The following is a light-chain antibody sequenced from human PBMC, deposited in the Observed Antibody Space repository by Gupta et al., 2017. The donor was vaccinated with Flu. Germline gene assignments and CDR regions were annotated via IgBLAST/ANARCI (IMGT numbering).Light chain of an antibody. CDR2: WAS. CDR3: QQYYSNPLT. Sequence: NCKSSQSVLYSSNNKNYLAWYQQKPGQPPKLLIDWASIRESGVPDRFSGSGSETDFTLTISSVQAEDVAVYFCQQYYSNPLTFGGGTKVEIK. J-gene: IGKJ4*01. CDR1: QSVLYSSNNKNY. V-gene: IGKV4-1*01.